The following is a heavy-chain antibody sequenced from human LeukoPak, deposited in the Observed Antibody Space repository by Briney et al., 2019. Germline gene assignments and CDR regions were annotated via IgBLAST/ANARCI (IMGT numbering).Heavy chain of an antibody. Sequence: ASVKVSCKASGYTFTGYYMHWVRQAPGQGLEWMGWINPNSGGTNYAQKLQGRVTMTTDTSTSTAYMELRSLRSDDTAVYYCAREERYYYDSSGYYSVVFDYWGQGTLVTVSS. CDR3: AREERYYYDSSGYYSVVFDY. D-gene: IGHD3-22*01. J-gene: IGHJ4*02. CDR1: GYTFTGYY. CDR2: INPNSGGT. V-gene: IGHV1-2*02.